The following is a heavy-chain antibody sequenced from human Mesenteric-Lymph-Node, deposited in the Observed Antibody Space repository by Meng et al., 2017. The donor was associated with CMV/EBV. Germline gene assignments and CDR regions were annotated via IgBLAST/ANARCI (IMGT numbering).Heavy chain of an antibody. D-gene: IGHD4-17*01. CDR2: FDPEDGET. Sequence: QCQRVPSWADVKQPGASVTVPRQVSGYTLTKLAMHWVQQAPGKGLEWMGGFDPEDGETIHAQKFQGRVTLPEDTSTDTAYMELSSLRSEDTAVYYCATDHYGDYVYFDYWGQGTLVTVSS. CDR3: ATDHYGDYVYFDY. V-gene: IGHV1-24*01. CDR1: GYTLTKLA. J-gene: IGHJ4*02.